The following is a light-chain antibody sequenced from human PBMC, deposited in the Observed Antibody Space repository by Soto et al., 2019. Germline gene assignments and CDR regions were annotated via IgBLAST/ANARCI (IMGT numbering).Light chain of an antibody. CDR3: CSYAGSSTYV. J-gene: IGLJ1*01. CDR2: EIF. CDR1: SWDVGTNSL. Sequence: QSVLTQPASVSGSPGQSITISCSGTSWDVGTNSLVCCYQQPPAKPPKLLVYEIFRRPSGVSERFSGSKSGNTASLTISGLQPEDEAYYYGCSYAGSSTYVFGIGTKVTVL. V-gene: IGLV2-23*02.